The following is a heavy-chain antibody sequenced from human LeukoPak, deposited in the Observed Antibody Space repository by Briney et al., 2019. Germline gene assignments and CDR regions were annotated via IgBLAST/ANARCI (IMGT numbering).Heavy chain of an antibody. Sequence: GESLKISCKGSGYSFTSYWIGWVRQMPGKGLEWMGIIYPGDSDTRYSPSFQGQVTISADKSIRTDYLKWSSLKASDTAMYYCARPENTVTDTFDYWGQGTLVTVSS. CDR1: GYSFTSYW. J-gene: IGHJ4*02. CDR2: IYPGDSDT. D-gene: IGHD4-17*01. CDR3: ARPENTVTDTFDY. V-gene: IGHV5-51*01.